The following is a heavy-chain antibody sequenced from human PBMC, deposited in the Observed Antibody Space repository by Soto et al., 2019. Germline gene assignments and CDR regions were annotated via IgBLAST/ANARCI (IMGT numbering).Heavy chain of an antibody. D-gene: IGHD3-3*01. J-gene: IGHJ3*02. Sequence: GASVKVSCKVSGYTLTELSMHWVRQAPGKGLEWMGGFDPEDGETIYAQKFQGRVTMTEDTSTDTAYMELSSLRSEDTAVYYCATGLTIFGVVLAFDIWGQGTMVTVSS. V-gene: IGHV1-24*01. CDR1: GYTLTELS. CDR2: FDPEDGET. CDR3: ATGLTIFGVVLAFDI.